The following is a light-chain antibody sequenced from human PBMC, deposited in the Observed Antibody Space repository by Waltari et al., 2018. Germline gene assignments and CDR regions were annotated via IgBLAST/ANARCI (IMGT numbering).Light chain of an antibody. CDR1: QSVSSN. J-gene: IGKJ5*01. Sequence: EIVMTQSPATLSVSPGERATLSCRASQSVSSNLACYQQKPGQAPRLLIYGASTRATGIPARFSGSGSGTEFTLTISSMQSEDFAVYYCQQYNNWLSITFGQGTRLEIK. CDR2: GAS. V-gene: IGKV3-15*01. CDR3: QQYNNWLSIT.